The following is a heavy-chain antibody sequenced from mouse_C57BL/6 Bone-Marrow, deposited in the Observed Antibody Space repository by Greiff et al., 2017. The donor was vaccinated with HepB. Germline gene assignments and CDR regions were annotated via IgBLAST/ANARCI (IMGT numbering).Heavy chain of an antibody. Sequence: QVQLKESGAELVKPGASVKISCKASGYAFSSYWMNWVKQRPGKGLEWIGQIYPGDGDTNYNGKFKGKATLTADKSSSTAYMQLSSLTSEDSAVSFYARSKSLYDYGSFWFAFWGQGTVVTVSA. CDR3: ARSKSLYDYGSFWFAF. V-gene: IGHV1-80*01. CDR2: IYPGDGDT. J-gene: IGHJ3*01. CDR1: GYAFSSYW. D-gene: IGHD1-1*01.